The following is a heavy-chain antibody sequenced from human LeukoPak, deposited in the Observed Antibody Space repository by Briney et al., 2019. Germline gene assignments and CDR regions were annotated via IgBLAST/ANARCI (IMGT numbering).Heavy chain of an antibody. Sequence: ASVKVSCKASGGTFSSYSISWVRQAPGQGLEWMGRIIPILGIANYAQKFQGRVTITADKSTSTAYMELSSLRSEDTAVYYCARDRRDGYNPTFDYWGQGTLVTVSS. J-gene: IGHJ4*02. D-gene: IGHD5-24*01. V-gene: IGHV1-69*04. CDR1: GGTFSSYS. CDR2: IIPILGIA. CDR3: ARDRRDGYNPTFDY.